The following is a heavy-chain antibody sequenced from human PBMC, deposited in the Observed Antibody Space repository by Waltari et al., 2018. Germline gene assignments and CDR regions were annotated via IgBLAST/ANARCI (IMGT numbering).Heavy chain of an antibody. D-gene: IGHD2-2*01. CDR3: ARRYCTSTSCPLDP. Sequence: QVQLQESGPGLVKPSETLSLTCTVPGGSISNYYWSWIRQPAGKGLEWIGRIYSTGSTNYNPSLRSRVTMSVDMSKNQLSLNLRSVTAADTAVYYCARRYCTSTSCPLDPWGQGTPVTVSS. V-gene: IGHV4-4*07. CDR2: IYSTGST. J-gene: IGHJ5*02. CDR1: GGSISNYY.